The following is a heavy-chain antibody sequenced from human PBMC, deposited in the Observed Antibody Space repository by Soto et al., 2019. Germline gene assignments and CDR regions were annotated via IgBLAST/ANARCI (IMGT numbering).Heavy chain of an antibody. CDR2: ISGSGGST. CDR3: AKVAEGRSIAAAGTEKYYFDY. D-gene: IGHD6-13*01. J-gene: IGHJ4*02. V-gene: IGHV3-23*01. Sequence: WGSLRLSCAASGFTFSSYAMSWVRQAPGKGLEWVSAISGSGGSTYYADSVKGRFTISRDNSKNTLYLQMNSLRAEDTAVYYCAKVAEGRSIAAAGTEKYYFDYWGQGTLVTVSS. CDR1: GFTFSSYA.